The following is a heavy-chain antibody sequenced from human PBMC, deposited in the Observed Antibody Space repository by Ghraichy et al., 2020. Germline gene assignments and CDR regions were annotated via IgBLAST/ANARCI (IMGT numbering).Heavy chain of an antibody. CDR2: IIPIFGTA. D-gene: IGHD4-11*01. CDR1: GGTFSSYA. Sequence: SVKVSCKASGGTFSSYAISWVRQAPGQGLEWMGGIIPIFGTANYAQKFQGRVTITADESTSTAYMELSSLRSEDTAVYYCARVSSNYINYYYYGMDVWGQGTTVTVSS. V-gene: IGHV1-69*13. CDR3: ARVSSNYINYYYYGMDV. J-gene: IGHJ6*02.